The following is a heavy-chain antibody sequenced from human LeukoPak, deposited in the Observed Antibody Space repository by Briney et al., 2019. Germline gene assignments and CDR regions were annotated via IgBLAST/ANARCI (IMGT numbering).Heavy chain of an antibody. Sequence: GGSLRLSCAASGFTFSSYWMSWVRQAPGKGLEWEANIKQDGSEKYYVDSVKGRFTISRDNAKNSLYLQMNSLRAEDTAVYYCARDPDYDSSGYPDGWGQGTLVTVSS. CDR3: ARDPDYDSSGYPDG. J-gene: IGHJ4*02. V-gene: IGHV3-7*01. CDR1: GFTFSSYW. CDR2: IKQDGSEK. D-gene: IGHD3-22*01.